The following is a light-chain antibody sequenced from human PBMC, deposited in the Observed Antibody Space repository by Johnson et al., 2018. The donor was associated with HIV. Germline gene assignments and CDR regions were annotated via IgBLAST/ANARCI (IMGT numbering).Light chain of an antibody. J-gene: IGLJ1*01. CDR3: VTWDSSVSGFV. V-gene: IGLV1-51*01. CDR1: SSNMGNNY. Sequence: QSVLTQPPSVSAAPRQRVTISCSGNSSNMGNNYVSWYQQVPGTAPKLLIYDNNKRPSGIPGRFSGSKSGTSATLGITGLQTGDEADYYCVTWDSSVSGFVFGTGTKVTVL. CDR2: DNN.